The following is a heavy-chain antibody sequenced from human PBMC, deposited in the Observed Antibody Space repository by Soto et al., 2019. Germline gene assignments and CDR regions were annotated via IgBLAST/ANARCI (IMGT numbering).Heavy chain of an antibody. V-gene: IGHV1-69*13. CDR2: IIPIFGTA. D-gene: IGHD1-26*01. Sequence: ASVKVSCKASGGTFSSYAISWVRQAPGQGLEWMGGIIPIFGTANYAQKFQGRVTITADESTSTAYMELSSLRSEDTAVYYCARVVVGVGAHYYFDYWGQGTLVTSPQ. CDR3: ARVVVGVGAHYYFDY. J-gene: IGHJ4*02. CDR1: GGTFSSYA.